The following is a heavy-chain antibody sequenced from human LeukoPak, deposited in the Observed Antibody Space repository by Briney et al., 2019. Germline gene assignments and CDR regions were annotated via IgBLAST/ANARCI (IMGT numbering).Heavy chain of an antibody. CDR1: GGSFSGYY. CDR2: INHSGST. D-gene: IGHD2-2*01. CDR3: ARGSVGVPAARYNWFDP. V-gene: IGHV4-34*01. J-gene: IGHJ5*02. Sequence: PSETLSLTCAVYGGSFSGYYWSWIRQPPGKGLEWIGEINHSGSTNYNPSLKSRVTISVDTSKNQFSLKLSSVTAADTAVYYCARGSVGVPAARYNWFDPWGQGTLVTVSS.